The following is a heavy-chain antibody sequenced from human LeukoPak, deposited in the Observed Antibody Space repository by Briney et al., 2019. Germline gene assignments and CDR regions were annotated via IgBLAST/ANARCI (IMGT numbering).Heavy chain of an antibody. CDR2: IYYSGST. Sequence: SETLSLTCTVSGGSISSYYWSWIRQPPGKGLEWLGYIYYSGSTNYNPSLKSRVTISVDTSKNQFSLKLSSVTAADTAVYYCARGYCSSTSCYKARLPYFDYWGQGTLVTVSS. D-gene: IGHD2-2*02. J-gene: IGHJ4*02. V-gene: IGHV4-59*12. CDR1: GGSISSYY. CDR3: ARGYCSSTSCYKARLPYFDY.